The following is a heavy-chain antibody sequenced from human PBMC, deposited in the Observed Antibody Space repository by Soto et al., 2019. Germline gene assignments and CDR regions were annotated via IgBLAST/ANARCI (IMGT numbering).Heavy chain of an antibody. J-gene: IGHJ4*02. V-gene: IGHV1-69*01. CDR1: GGTFSSYA. CDR3: ANAGGYYDSSGYSDY. D-gene: IGHD3-22*01. Sequence: QVQLVQSGAEVKKPGSSVKVSCKASGGTFSSYAISWVRQAPGQGLEWMGGMIPIFGTANYAQKFQGRVTIAADESTNTAYMELSSLRYEDTAVYYCANAGGYYDSSGYSDYWGQGTLVTVSS. CDR2: MIPIFGTA.